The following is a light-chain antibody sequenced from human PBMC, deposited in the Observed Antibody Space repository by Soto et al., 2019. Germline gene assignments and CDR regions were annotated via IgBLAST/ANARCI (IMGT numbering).Light chain of an antibody. J-gene: IGKJ1*01. Sequence: EIVMTQSPATLSVSPGERATLSCRASQSVSNNYLAWYQQKPGQAPRLLICGASNRATGIPDRFSGSGSGTDFTLTISRLEPEDFAVYYCQQYGSSGTFGQGTKVDIK. CDR1: QSVSNNY. V-gene: IGKV3-20*01. CDR3: QQYGSSGT. CDR2: GAS.